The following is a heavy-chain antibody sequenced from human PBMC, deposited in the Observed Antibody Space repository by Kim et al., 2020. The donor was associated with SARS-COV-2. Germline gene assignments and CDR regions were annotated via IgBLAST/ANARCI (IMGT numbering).Heavy chain of an antibody. CDR2: IYYSGST. D-gene: IGHD3-3*01. V-gene: IGHV4-30-4*01. Sequence: SETLSLTCTVSGGSISSGDYYWSWIRQPPGKGLEWIGYIYYSGSTYSNPSLKSRLTISVDTSKNHFSLRLSSVTAADTAVYFCARGGGSGYHLYNWFDPWGQGTLVTVSS. J-gene: IGHJ5*02. CDR1: GGSISSGDYY. CDR3: ARGGGSGYHLYNWFDP.